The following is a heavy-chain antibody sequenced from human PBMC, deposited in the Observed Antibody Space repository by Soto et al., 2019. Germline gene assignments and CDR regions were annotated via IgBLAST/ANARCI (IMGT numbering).Heavy chain of an antibody. CDR1: GYTFTGYD. V-gene: IGHV1-8*01. D-gene: IGHD1-26*01. J-gene: IGHJ4*02. Sequence: QAQLVQSGAEVKKPGASVKVSCKASGYTFTGYDINWVRQATGQGLEWMGWMNPNSSNTRYAKNLKGRATMTREKSITTAYMELTSLRDDDSAVYYCAGEKVGTTGIDFWGQGTLVTVSS. CDR3: AGEKVGTTGIDF. CDR2: MNPNSSNT.